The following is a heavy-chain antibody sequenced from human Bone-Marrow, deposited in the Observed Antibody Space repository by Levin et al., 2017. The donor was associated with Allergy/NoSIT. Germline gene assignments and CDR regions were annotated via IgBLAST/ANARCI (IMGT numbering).Heavy chain of an antibody. V-gene: IGHV4-59*01. D-gene: IGHD1-26*01. CDR1: GGSISSYY. CDR3: ARDRVILGDTNYDYGMDV. CDR2: MYYSGNT. Sequence: GSLRLSCTVSGGSISSYYWSWIRQPPGKGLEWIGCMYYSGNTKYNPSLKSRVTISLDTSKNQFSLKLSSVTAADTAVYYWARDRVILGDTNYDYGMDVWGQGTTVTVSS. J-gene: IGHJ6*02.